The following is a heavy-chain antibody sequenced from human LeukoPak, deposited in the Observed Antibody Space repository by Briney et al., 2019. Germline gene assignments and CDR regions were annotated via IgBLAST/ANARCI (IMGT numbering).Heavy chain of an antibody. CDR2: ISSSSSYI. CDR3: ARRGWLQYNSYYFDY. Sequence: PGGSLRLSCAASGFTFSSYSMNWVRQAPGKGLEWVSSISSSSSYIYYADSVKGRFTISRDNAKNSLYLQMNSLRAEDTAVYYCARRGWLQYNSYYFDYWGQGTLVTVSS. J-gene: IGHJ4*02. CDR1: GFTFSSYS. V-gene: IGHV3-21*01. D-gene: IGHD5-24*01.